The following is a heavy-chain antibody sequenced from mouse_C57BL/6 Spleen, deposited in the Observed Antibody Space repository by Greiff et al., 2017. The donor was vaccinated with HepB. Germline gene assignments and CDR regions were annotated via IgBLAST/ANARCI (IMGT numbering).Heavy chain of an antibody. Sequence: EVQVVESGPGLVKPSQSLSLTCSVTGYSITSGYYWNWIRQFPGNKLEWMGYISYDGSNNYNPSLKNRIPITRDTSKNQFFLKLNSVTTEDTATYYCARHRKYYAMDYWGQGTSVTVSS. J-gene: IGHJ4*01. CDR2: ISYDGSN. V-gene: IGHV3-6*01. CDR1: GYSITSGYY. CDR3: ARHRKYYAMDY.